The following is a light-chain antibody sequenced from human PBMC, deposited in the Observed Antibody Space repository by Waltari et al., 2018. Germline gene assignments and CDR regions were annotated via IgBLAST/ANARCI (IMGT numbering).Light chain of an antibody. J-gene: IGKJ1*01. Sequence: DIVMTQSPDSLAVSLAERATINCKSSQSVLYNSNDKNYLAWYQQKPGQPPKLLIYWASTREAVVPDRFSGSGSGTDFTLTISSLQAEDVAVYYCQQYYRSRTFGQGTKVEIE. CDR1: QSVLYNSNDKNY. CDR2: WAS. V-gene: IGKV4-1*01. CDR3: QQYYRSRT.